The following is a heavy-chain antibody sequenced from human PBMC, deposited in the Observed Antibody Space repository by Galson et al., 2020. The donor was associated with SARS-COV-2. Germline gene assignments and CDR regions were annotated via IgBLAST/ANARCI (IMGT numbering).Heavy chain of an antibody. D-gene: IGHD3-3*01. Sequence: SETLSLTCTVSGGSISSGGYYWSWIRQHPGKGLEWIGYIYYSGSTYYNPSLKSRVTISVDTSKNQFSLKLISVTAADTAVYYCARVPRITIFGVVTAFDYWGQGTLVTVSS. CDR1: GGSISSGGYY. CDR2: IYYSGST. J-gene: IGHJ4*02. V-gene: IGHV4-31*03. CDR3: ARVPRITIFGVVTAFDY.